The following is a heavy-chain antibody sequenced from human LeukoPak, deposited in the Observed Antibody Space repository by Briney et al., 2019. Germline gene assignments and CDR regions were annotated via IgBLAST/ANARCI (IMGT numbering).Heavy chain of an antibody. V-gene: IGHV3-21*06. J-gene: IGHJ3*02. CDR2: INSGSAFR. Sequence: GGSLRLSCASSGFTFNTYAMSWVRQAPGKGLEWVSYINSGSAFRYYADSVRGRCTISRDNTKSSMYLQLRNIRADDTALYFCARGGGFSNYLKYDAFDIWGQGKMVPVSS. CDR1: GFTFNTYA. CDR3: ARGGGFSNYLKYDAFDI. D-gene: IGHD4-11*01.